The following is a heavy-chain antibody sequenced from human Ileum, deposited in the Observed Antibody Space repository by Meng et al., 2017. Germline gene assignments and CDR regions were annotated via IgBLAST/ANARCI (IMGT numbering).Heavy chain of an antibody. V-gene: IGHV4-4*03. CDR1: GDSISSGNW. CDR2: IFHGGTT. D-gene: IGHD5-12*01. CDR3: ARGIGDIRVGFDY. Sequence: VHVQESGQGLVKPPGTLSPTCAVSGDSISSGNWWNWVRQSPGKGLEWIGEIFHGGTTNYNPSLKNRVTLLMDKSKNQFSLQLTSVTAADTAVFYCARGIGDIRVGFDYWGQGILVTVSS. J-gene: IGHJ4*02.